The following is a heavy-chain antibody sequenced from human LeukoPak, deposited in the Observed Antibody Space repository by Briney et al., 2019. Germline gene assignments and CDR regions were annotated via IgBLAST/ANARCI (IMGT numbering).Heavy chain of an antibody. J-gene: IGHJ4*02. CDR2: IRYDGSNK. CDR3: AKDMRHTDY. Sequence: PGGSLRLSCAASGFTLSTYGIHWVRQAPGKGLEWVAFIRYDGSNKYYAGSVKGRFTISRDNSKNTLYLQMNSLRAEDTAVYYCAKDMRHTDYWGQGTLVTVSS. D-gene: IGHD2-21*01. V-gene: IGHV3-30*02. CDR1: GFTLSTYG.